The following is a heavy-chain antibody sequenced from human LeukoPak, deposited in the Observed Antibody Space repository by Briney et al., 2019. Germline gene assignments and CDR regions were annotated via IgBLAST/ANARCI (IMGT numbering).Heavy chain of an antibody. J-gene: IGHJ4*02. CDR1: GFTFDDYA. Sequence: GGSLRLSCAASGFTFDDYAMHWVRQAPGKGLEWVLGISWNSGSIGYADSVKGRFTISRDNAKNSLYLQMNSLRAEDTALYYCASGRSYDSSGLDYWGQGTLVTVSS. V-gene: IGHV3-9*01. D-gene: IGHD3-22*01. CDR3: ASGRSYDSSGLDY. CDR2: ISWNSGSI.